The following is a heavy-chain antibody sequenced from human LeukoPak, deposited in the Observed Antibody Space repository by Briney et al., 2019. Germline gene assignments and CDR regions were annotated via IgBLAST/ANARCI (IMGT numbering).Heavy chain of an antibody. Sequence: AEPLSLPCTVCGRSIRNYYWRWIRQPPGKGREWIGYIYYRGSTIYNPSLESRVTISVDKSKNQFSLKLSSVTAADTAVYYCARGYSGSLQYLDYWGQGTMVTVSS. CDR1: GRSIRNYY. V-gene: IGHV4-59*13. CDR3: ARGYSGSLQYLDY. CDR2: IYYRGST. J-gene: IGHJ4*02. D-gene: IGHD1-26*01.